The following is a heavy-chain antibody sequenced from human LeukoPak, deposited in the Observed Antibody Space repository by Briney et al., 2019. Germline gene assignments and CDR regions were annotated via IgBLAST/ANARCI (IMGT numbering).Heavy chain of an antibody. CDR3: ARDHPYIFTGPGFMDV. J-gene: IGHJ6*04. V-gene: IGHV3-53*01. CDR2: IYTGGST. CDR1: EFIVSSNY. D-gene: IGHD3-9*01. Sequence: GGSLRLSCAASEFIVSSNYMNWVRQAPGKGLEWVSVIYTGGSTYYADSVKGRFTISRDNSKNTLYLQKNSLRADDTAVYYCARDHPYIFTGPGFMDVWGKGTSVTVSS.